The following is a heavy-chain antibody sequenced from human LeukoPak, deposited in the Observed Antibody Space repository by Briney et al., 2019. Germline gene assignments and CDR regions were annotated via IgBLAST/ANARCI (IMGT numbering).Heavy chain of an antibody. D-gene: IGHD4-23*01. CDR3: ARYTYGGNSNWFDP. CDR2: IYYSGST. J-gene: IGHJ5*02. V-gene: IGHV4-31*03. Sequence: PSQTLSLTCTVSGGSISSGGYYWSWIRQHPGKGLEWIGYIYYSGSTYYNPSLKSRVTISVDTSKNQFSLKLSSVTAADTAVYYCARYTYGGNSNWFDPWGQGTLVIVSS. CDR1: GGSISSGGYY.